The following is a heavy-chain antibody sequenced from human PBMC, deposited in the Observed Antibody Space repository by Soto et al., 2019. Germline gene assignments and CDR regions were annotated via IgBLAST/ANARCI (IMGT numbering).Heavy chain of an antibody. Sequence: PSETLSLTCTVSGGSISSGGYYWSWIRQHPGKGLEWIGYIYYSGSTYYNPSLKSRVTISVDTSKNQFSLKLSSVTAADTAVYYCARTLALYSSSWSYYYYGMDVWGQGTTVTVSS. J-gene: IGHJ6*02. CDR3: ARTLALYSSSWSYYYYGMDV. D-gene: IGHD6-13*01. V-gene: IGHV4-31*03. CDR2: IYYSGST. CDR1: GGSISSGGYY.